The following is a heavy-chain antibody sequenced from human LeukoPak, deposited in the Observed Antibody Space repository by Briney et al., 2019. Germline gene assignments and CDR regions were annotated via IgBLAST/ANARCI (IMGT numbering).Heavy chain of an antibody. Sequence: GGSLRLSCAASGFTFSSYTMNWVRQAPGKGLEWVSSISSSGSYIYYADSVKGRFTISRDNAKNSLYLQMDSLRAEDTAVYYCARDLGEIGPAATDYWGQGTLVSVSS. D-gene: IGHD2-2*01. CDR3: ARDLGEIGPAATDY. CDR2: ISSSGSYI. V-gene: IGHV3-21*01. J-gene: IGHJ4*02. CDR1: GFTFSSYT.